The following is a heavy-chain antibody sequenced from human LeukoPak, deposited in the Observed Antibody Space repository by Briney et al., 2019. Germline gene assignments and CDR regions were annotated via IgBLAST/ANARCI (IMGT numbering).Heavy chain of an antibody. D-gene: IGHD5-12*01. CDR1: GFTFSSDG. CDR3: AKDRGSGYDYYYYYGMDV. Sequence: RGGSLRLSCAASGFTFSSDGMHWVRQAPGGGLEWGAVISYDGSNKYYADSVKGRFTISRDNSKNTLYLQMNSLRAEDTAVYYCAKDRGSGYDYYYYYGMDVWGQGTTVTVSS. J-gene: IGHJ6*02. V-gene: IGHV3-30*18. CDR2: ISYDGSNK.